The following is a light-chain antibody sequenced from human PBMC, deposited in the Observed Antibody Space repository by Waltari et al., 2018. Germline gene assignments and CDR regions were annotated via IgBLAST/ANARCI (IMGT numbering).Light chain of an antibody. V-gene: IGKV3D-20*02. CDR1: RSVSSTY. CDR2: GAS. Sequence: ELVLTQSPGTLSLSPGERASLSCRASRSVSSTYLAWYQQKPGQAPRLLIYGASSRATGIPARFSGSGSGTDFTLTISSLETEDFAVYYCQHRDHWPPDATFGPGTKVDI. J-gene: IGKJ3*01. CDR3: QHRDHWPPDAT.